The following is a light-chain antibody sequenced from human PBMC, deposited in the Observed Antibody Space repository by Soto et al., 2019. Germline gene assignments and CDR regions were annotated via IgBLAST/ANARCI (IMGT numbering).Light chain of an antibody. CDR2: KTS. J-gene: IGKJ4*01. CDR1: QRISTW. Sequence: DIKMTQSPSTLSASVGERANITCRASQRISTWLASYQQKPGKAPKLLIYKTSSLESGDPSTFRGSVSGTQFSLSISSLQSVEIANYICEQFNINPLTFGGGTKVEIK. CDR3: EQFNINPLT. V-gene: IGKV1-5*03.